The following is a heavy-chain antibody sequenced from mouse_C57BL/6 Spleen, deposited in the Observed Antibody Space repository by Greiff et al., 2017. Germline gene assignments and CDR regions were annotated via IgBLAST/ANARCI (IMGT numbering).Heavy chain of an antibody. J-gene: IGHJ2*01. Sequence: EVMLVESGGGLVKPGGSLKLSCAASGFTFSSYAMSWVRQTPEKRLEWVATISDGGSYTYYPDNVKGRFTISRDNAKNHLYLQISHLKSEDTAMYYCASLYGNYFDYWRQGTTLTVSS. CDR1: GFTFSSYA. CDR2: ISDGGSYT. D-gene: IGHD2-1*01. CDR3: ASLYGNYFDY. V-gene: IGHV5-4*03.